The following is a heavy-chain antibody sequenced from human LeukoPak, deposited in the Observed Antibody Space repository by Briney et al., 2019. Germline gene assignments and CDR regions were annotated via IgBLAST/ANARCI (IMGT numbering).Heavy chain of an antibody. D-gene: IGHD1-14*01. V-gene: IGHV4-4*02. J-gene: IGHJ4*02. CDR2: IHRSGSP. CDR1: LDSTTSNF. CDR3: AREILGGFNPGAY. Sequence: PSETLSLTCTVSLDSTTSNFWSWVRQPPGKGLEWIGEIHRSGSPNYNPSLQSRVTISIDRSRNQIAPELSSVTAADTAVYYCAREILGGFNPGAYWGQETLVTVSS.